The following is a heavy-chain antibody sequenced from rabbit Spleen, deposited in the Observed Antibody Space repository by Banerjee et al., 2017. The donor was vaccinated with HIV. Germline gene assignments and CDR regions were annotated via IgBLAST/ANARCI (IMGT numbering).Heavy chain of an antibody. CDR2: IDTGSSGFT. CDR1: GVSFSSSSY. J-gene: IGHJ4*01. V-gene: IGHV1S40*01. CDR3: ARGDYGYDL. D-gene: IGHD6-1*01. Sequence: QSLEESGGDLVKPGASLTLTCTASGVSFSSSSYMCWVRQAPGKGLEWIACIDTGSSGFTYFATWAKGRFTCSKTSSTTVTLQMTSLTAADTATYFCARGDYGYDLWGPGTLVTVS.